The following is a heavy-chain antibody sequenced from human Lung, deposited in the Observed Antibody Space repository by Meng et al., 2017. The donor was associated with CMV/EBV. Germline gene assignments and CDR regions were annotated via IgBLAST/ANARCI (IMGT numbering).Heavy chain of an antibody. CDR1: GYSFTAYY. D-gene: IGHD2-2*01. CDR3: ARDFVVLPAATYFDY. CDR2: ISPNSGGT. Sequence: ASVKVSCKASGYSFTAYYIHWVRQAPGQGLEWMGWISPNSGGTNYAQRFQGRVTLTRDTSISTVYMELRRLTSDDTAVYFCARDFVVLPAATYFDYWAPGXLVTVSS. V-gene: IGHV1-2*02. J-gene: IGHJ4*02.